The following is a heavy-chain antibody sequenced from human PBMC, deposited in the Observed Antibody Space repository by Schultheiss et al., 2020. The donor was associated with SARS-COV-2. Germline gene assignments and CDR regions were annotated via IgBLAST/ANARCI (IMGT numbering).Heavy chain of an antibody. CDR3: ARVGAVGGNVWFDP. Sequence: GGSLRLSCAASGFKFSDYSMNWVRQAPGKGLEWVSYISGRSSTSYYADSVKGRFAISRDNARNSVFLQLNSLRVEDTAVYFCARVGAVGGNVWFDPWGQGTLVTVSS. CDR2: ISGRSSTS. J-gene: IGHJ5*02. V-gene: IGHV3-48*01. D-gene: IGHD2-15*01. CDR1: GFKFSDYS.